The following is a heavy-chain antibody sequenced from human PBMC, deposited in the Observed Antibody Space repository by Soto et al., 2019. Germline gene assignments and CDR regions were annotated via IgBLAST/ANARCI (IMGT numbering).Heavy chain of an antibody. CDR1: GGSFRGYY. D-gene: IGHD2-15*01. J-gene: IGHJ4*02. Sequence: QVQLQQWGAGLLKPSETLSLTCAVYGGSFRGYYWSWIRQPPGKGLEWIGEINHSGSTNYNPSLKSRVTISVDTSKNQFSLKLSSVTAADTAVYYCARGGVWDCSGGSCYSSSFDYGGQGTLVTVSS. CDR3: ARGGVWDCSGGSCYSSSFDY. V-gene: IGHV4-34*01. CDR2: INHSGST.